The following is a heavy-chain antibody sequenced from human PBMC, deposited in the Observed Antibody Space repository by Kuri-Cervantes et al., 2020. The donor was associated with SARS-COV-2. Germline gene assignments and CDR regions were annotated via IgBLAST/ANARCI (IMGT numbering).Heavy chain of an antibody. V-gene: IGHV3-30*03. D-gene: IGHD1-26*01. Sequence: GESLKISCAASGFTFSSYSMNWVRQAPGKGLEWVAVISYDGSNKYYADSVKGRFTISRDNSKNTLYLQMNSLRAEDTAVYYCARVQGGSYYSYMDVWGKGTTVTVSS. CDR2: ISYDGSNK. CDR3: ARVQGGSYYSYMDV. CDR1: GFTFSSYS. J-gene: IGHJ6*03.